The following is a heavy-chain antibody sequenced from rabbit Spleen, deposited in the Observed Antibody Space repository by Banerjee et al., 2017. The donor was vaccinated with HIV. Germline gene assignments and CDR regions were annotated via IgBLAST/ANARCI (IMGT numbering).Heavy chain of an antibody. D-gene: IGHD1-1*01. CDR2: IDPLFGNT. CDR1: GFDFSNYG. J-gene: IGHJ4*01. Sequence: QEQLVESGGGLVQPGGSLKLSCKASGFDFSNYGMSWVRQAPGKGLEWIGYIDPLFGNTYYANWVNGRFSISRENTQNTVFLRMTSLTVADTATYFCARDPAYASGSGSAIPYLWGQGTLVTVS. V-gene: IGHV1S47*01. CDR3: ARDPAYASGSGSAIPYL.